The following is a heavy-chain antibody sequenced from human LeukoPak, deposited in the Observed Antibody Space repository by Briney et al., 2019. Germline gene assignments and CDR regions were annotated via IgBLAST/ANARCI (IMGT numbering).Heavy chain of an antibody. CDR1: GFTFSSYW. CDR3: SEAASVRGVSY. J-gene: IGHJ4*02. V-gene: IGHV3-74*01. Sequence: GGSLRLSCAASGFTFSSYWMHWVRQAPGKGPLWVSHINGDGSTTNYADSVKGRFTISRDNAKNTLYLQMNSLRAEDTAVYYCSEAASVRGVSYWGQGTLVTVSS. CDR2: INGDGSTT. D-gene: IGHD3-10*01.